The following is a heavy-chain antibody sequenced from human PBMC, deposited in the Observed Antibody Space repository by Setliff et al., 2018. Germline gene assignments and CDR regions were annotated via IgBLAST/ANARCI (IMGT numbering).Heavy chain of an antibody. CDR1: GASIRSGGSY. J-gene: IGHJ4*02. CDR2: IYYDGTT. CDR3: AGPNHFDY. Sequence: SETLSLTCTVSGASIRSGGSYWNWIRQHPGKGLEWIGYIYYDGTTNYNPSLKSRVTMSLDTSNNRFSLKLSSVTAADTAMYYCAGPNHFDYWGQGTQVTVSS. V-gene: IGHV4-31*03.